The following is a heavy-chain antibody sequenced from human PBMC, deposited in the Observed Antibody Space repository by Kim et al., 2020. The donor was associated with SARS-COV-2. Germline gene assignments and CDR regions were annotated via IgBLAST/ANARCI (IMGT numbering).Heavy chain of an antibody. Sequence: GGSLRLSCAASGFTFSSYAMHWVRQAPGKGLEWVAVISYDGSNKYYADSVKGRFTISRDNSKNTLYLQMNSLRAEDTAVYYCARGVDLRRPTGGFDYWGQGTLVTVSS. D-gene: IGHD4-17*01. CDR3: ARGVDLRRPTGGFDY. CDR1: GFTFSSYA. V-gene: IGHV3-30*04. J-gene: IGHJ4*02. CDR2: ISYDGSNK.